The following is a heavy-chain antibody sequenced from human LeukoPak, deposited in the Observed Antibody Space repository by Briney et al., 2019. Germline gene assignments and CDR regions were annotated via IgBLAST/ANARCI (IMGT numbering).Heavy chain of an antibody. V-gene: IGHV4-30-4*08. CDR2: IYYSGST. CDR1: GGSISSGDYY. J-gene: IGHJ4*02. D-gene: IGHD3-10*01. Sequence: SQTLSLTCTVSGGSISSGDYYWSWIRQPPGKGLEWIGYIYYSGSTYYNPSLKSRVTISVDTSKSQFSLKLSSVTAADTAVYYCARGSDTRGFDYWGQGTLVTVSS. CDR3: ARGSDTRGFDY.